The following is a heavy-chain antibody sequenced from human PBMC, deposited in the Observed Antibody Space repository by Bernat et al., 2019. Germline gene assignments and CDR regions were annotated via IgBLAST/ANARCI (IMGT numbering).Heavy chain of an antibody. D-gene: IGHD1-26*01. Sequence: EVQLVESGGGLVQPGGSLRVSCAASGFTFSDHYMDWVRQAPGQGLEWVGRIRKKANGFTTEYAASVRGRFTISRDDSENSLYLQMNSLKIEDTAVYYCARVVGQGFFDHWGQGTLVTVSS. CDR2: IRKKANGFTT. J-gene: IGHJ4*02. V-gene: IGHV3-72*01. CDR1: GFTFSDHY. CDR3: ARVVGQGFFDH.